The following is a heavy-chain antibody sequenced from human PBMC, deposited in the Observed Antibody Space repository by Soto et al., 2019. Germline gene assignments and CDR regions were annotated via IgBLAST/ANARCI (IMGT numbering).Heavy chain of an antibody. CDR1: GGSFSNSA. CDR3: ARPSGLLGQFSARVDY. V-gene: IGHV1-69*18. J-gene: IGHJ4*02. CDR2: IIPIFTTT. D-gene: IGHD3-3*02. Sequence: QVQLVQSGSEVRRPGSSVKVSCKASGGSFSNSAIAWVRQAPGQGLEWLGMIIPIFTTTNYAKKVKDRLTITADGSTSTAYMELSGLKSEDTDGYFCARPSGLLGQFSARVDYWGQGTLVTVSS.